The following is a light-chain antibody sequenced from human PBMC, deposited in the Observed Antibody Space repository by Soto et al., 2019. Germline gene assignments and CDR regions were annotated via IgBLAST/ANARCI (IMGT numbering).Light chain of an antibody. CDR2: DAS. V-gene: IGKV3-11*01. CDR1: QSVSSY. J-gene: IGKJ1*01. CDR3: QQRTNWPPT. Sequence: ETVLTQSPDTLSLSPGERATLSCRASQSVSSYLAWYQQKPGQAPRLLITDASNRATGIPARFSGSGSGTDFTLTISSLEPEDFAVYSCQQRTNWPPTFGQGTKVEIK.